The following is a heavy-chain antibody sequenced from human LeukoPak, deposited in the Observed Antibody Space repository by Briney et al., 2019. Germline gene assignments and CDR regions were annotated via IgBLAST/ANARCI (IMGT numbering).Heavy chain of an antibody. CDR3: AREDYDFWSGHTPNFDY. D-gene: IGHD3-3*01. Sequence: SETLSLTCTVSGYSISSGYYWGWIRQPPGKGLEWIGSIYHSGSTYYNPSLKSRVTISVDTSKNQFSLKLSSVTAADTAAYYCAREDYDFWSGHTPNFDYWGQGTLVTVSS. CDR1: GYSISSGYY. J-gene: IGHJ4*02. V-gene: IGHV4-38-2*02. CDR2: IYHSGST.